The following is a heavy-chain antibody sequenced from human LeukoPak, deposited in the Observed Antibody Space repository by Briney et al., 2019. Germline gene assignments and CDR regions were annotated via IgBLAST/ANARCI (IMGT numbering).Heavy chain of an antibody. D-gene: IGHD2-21*01. CDR2: IGSSSSSK. CDR1: GFTFSSYS. CDR3: ARVLRGGDWRGTDAFDI. V-gene: IGHV3-21*04. J-gene: IGHJ3*02. Sequence: GGSLRLSCSASGFTFSSYSMNWVRQAPGKGLEWVSCIGSSSSSKYYAESVKGRFTISRDNAKNSLFLQMNSLRAEDTAVYYCARVLRGGDWRGTDAFDIWGQGTMVTVSS.